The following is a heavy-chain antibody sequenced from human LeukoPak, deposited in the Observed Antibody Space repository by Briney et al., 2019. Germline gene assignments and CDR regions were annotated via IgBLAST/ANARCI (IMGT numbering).Heavy chain of an antibody. J-gene: IGHJ6*03. CDR2: IYSGGST. CDR1: GFTFSSYE. CDR3: AKGSIAARIGYYYMDV. V-gene: IGHV3-66*01. Sequence: PGGSLRLSCAASGFTFSSYEMNWVRQAPGKGLEWVSVIYSGGSTYYADSVKGRFTISRDNSKNTLYLQMNSLRAEDTAVYYCAKGSIAARIGYYYMDVWGKGTTVTVSS. D-gene: IGHD6-6*01.